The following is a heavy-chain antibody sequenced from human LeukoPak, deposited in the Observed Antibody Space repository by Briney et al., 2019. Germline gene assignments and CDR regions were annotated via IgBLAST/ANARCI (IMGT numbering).Heavy chain of an antibody. CDR3: AREKSSGIAAAGVDY. CDR2: IIPIFGTA. J-gene: IGHJ4*02. CDR1: GGTFSSYA. D-gene: IGHD6-13*01. V-gene: IGHV1-69*01. Sequence: ASVKVSCKASGGTFSSYAISWVRQAPGQGLEWMGGIIPIFGTANYAQKFQGRVTITADESTSTAYMELSSLRSEDTAVYYCAREKSSGIAAAGVDYWGQGTLVTVSS.